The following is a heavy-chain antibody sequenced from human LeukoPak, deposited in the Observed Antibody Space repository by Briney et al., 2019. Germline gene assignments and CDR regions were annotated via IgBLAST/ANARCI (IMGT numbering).Heavy chain of an antibody. J-gene: IGHJ4*02. CDR3: AREGGFYRPLDY. V-gene: IGHV4-4*02. D-gene: IGHD3-3*01. CDR1: GGSVTSTNW. CDR2: VHLDGRT. Sequence: PSETLSLTCGVSGGSVTSTNWWTWVRQPPGKGLEWIGEVHLDGRTNYNPSLKSRLTMSVDLSENRVSLKLTSVTAADTAVYYCAREGGFYRPLDYSGQGTLVTVSS.